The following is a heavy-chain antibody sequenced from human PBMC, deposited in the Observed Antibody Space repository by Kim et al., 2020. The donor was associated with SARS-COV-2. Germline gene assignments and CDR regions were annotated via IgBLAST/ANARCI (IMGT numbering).Heavy chain of an antibody. J-gene: IGHJ4*02. CDR3: AKVLMTYCDFDY. CDR2: ISDSGTST. D-gene: IGHD2-21*01. CDR1: GFRFSSSA. Sequence: GGSLRLSCAASGFRFSSSAMSWVRQAAGKGLEWVSGISDSGTSTYYADPVKGRFTVSRDNYKNTLFLQMNSLRAEDTAVYYCAKVLMTYCDFDYWGQG. V-gene: IGHV3-23*01.